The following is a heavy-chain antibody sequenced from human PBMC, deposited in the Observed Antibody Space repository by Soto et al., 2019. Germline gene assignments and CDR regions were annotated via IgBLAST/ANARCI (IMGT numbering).Heavy chain of an antibody. CDR3: ARDYYKFFDSRRYYRSPAY. V-gene: IGHV3-66*01. CDR2: IYSGDNT. CDR1: GLTVNSNY. Sequence: GGSLRLSCAVSGLTVNSNYMSWVRQAPGKGLEWVSLIYSGDNTVYADSVKGRFTISRDNSKNTLSLQMNSLRAEDTAVYYCARDYYKFFDSRRYYRSPAYCGQATLVSVSS. J-gene: IGHJ4*02. D-gene: IGHD3-22*01.